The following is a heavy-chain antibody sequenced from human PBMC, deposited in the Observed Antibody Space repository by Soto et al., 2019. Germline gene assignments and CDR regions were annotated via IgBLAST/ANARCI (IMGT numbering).Heavy chain of an antibody. J-gene: IGHJ5*02. CDR2: IYYSGST. D-gene: IGHD3-3*01. CDR3: ARVHITIFGAPQPREHWFDP. CDR1: GGSISSYY. Sequence: SETLSLTCTVSGGSISSYYWSWIRQPPGKGLEWIGYIYYSGSTNYNPSLKSRVTISVDTSKNQFSLKLSSVTAADTAVYYCARVHITIFGAPQPREHWFDPWGQGTLVTVSS. V-gene: IGHV4-59*01.